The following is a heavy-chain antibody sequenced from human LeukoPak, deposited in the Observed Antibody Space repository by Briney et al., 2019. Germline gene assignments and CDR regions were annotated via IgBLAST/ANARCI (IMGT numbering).Heavy chain of an antibody. CDR3: ASGYCSGGSCYSG. CDR2: ISSSGSTI. D-gene: IGHD2-15*01. J-gene: IGHJ4*02. Sequence: PGGSLRLSCAASGFTFSSYEMNWVRQAPGKGLEWVSYISSSGSTIYYADSVKGRFTISRDNAKYSLYLQMNSLRAEDTAVYYCASGYCSGGSCYSGWGQGTLVTVSS. CDR1: GFTFSSYE. V-gene: IGHV3-48*03.